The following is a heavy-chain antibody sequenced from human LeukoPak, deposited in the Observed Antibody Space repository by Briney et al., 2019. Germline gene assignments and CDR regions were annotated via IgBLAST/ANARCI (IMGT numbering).Heavy chain of an antibody. J-gene: IGHJ3*01. D-gene: IGHD6-13*01. CDR3: ARGTAAAPERAFDL. CDR2: VYTTGST. CDR1: GGSITFYY. Sequence: SETLSLTCIVSGGSITFYYWSWIRQPAGRGLEWIGRVYTTGSTDYNPSLKSRVTMSVDMSKNQFSLKMTSVTAADTAVYYCARGTAAAPERAFDLWGQGTMVTVSS. V-gene: IGHV4-4*07.